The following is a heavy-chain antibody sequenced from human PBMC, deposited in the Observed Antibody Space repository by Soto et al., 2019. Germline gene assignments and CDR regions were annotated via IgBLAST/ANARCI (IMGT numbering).Heavy chain of an antibody. V-gene: IGHV3-74*01. CDR2: INGDGSSV. CDR1: GFIFSSYW. Sequence: GGSLRLSCTASGFIFSSYWMHWVRQPPGKGLIWVARINGDGSSVVYADSVKGRFIISRDNAKDSLFLQMNSLGAEDTAVYYCVADPTYSLGATPTRGVGWGQGTLVTVSS. J-gene: IGHJ4*02. CDR3: VADPTYSLGATPTRGVG. D-gene: IGHD1-26*01.